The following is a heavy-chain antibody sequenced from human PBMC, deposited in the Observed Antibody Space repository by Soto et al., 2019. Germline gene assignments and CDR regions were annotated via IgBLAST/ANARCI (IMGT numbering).Heavy chain of an antibody. CDR3: VRQGFGALHGLVDV. J-gene: IGHJ6*02. Sequence: QVQLQESGPGLVKPSETLSLTCTVSGDSVSSYKWSWIRQTPGKGLEWIGYIDNNGGTSYNPSLRRPVTMSVDTSTKQFSLRLNSVPAADTAVYYGVRQGFGALHGLVDVWGQGTTVTVSS. CDR1: GDSVSSYK. V-gene: IGHV4-59*08. D-gene: IGHD3-10*01. CDR2: IDNNGGT.